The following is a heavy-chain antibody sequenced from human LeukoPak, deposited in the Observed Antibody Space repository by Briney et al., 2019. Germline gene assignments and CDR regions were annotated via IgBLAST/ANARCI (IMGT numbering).Heavy chain of an antibody. J-gene: IGHJ4*02. D-gene: IGHD6-13*01. CDR2: ISAYNGNT. CDR3: ARARAAGTPTLFDY. Sequence: GASVKVSCKASGYTFTSYGISWVRQAPGQGLEWMGWISAYNGNTNYAQKLQGRVTMTTDTSTSTAHMELRSLRSDDTAVYYCARARAAGTPTLFDYWGQGTLVTVSS. CDR1: GYTFTSYG. V-gene: IGHV1-18*04.